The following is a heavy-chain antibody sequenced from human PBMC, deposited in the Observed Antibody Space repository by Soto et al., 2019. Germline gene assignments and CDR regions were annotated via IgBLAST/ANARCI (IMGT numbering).Heavy chain of an antibody. J-gene: IGHJ6*02. CDR1: GGSISSGGYY. CDR3: VSIAARHYYYGMDV. Sequence: TLSLTCTVSGGSISSGGYYWSWIRQHPGKGLEWIGYIYYSGSTYCNPSLKSRVTISVDTSKNQFSLKLSSVTAADTAVYYCVSIAARHYYYGMDVWGQGTTVTSP. D-gene: IGHD6-6*01. CDR2: IYYSGST. V-gene: IGHV4-31*03.